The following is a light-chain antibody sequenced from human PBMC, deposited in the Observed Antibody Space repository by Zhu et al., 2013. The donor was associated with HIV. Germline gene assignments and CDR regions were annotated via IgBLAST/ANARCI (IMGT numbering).Light chain of an antibody. CDR3: QQLNSYPRLT. V-gene: IGKV1-33*01. Sequence: DIQMTQSPSSLSASVGDRVTITCQASQDISIYLNWYQRKSGKAPKLLIYQASNLESGVPSRFSGSGSGTKFTFTISSLQPEDFAIYYCQQLNSYPRLTFGGGTRVEIK. CDR1: QDISIY. CDR2: QAS. J-gene: IGKJ4*01.